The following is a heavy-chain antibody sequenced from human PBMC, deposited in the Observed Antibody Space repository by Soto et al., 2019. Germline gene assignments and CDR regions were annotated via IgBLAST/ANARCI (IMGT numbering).Heavy chain of an antibody. J-gene: IGHJ3*02. CDR2: IIPIFGTA. CDR3: ARGYCSGGSCGAFDI. CDR1: GCTFTSYA. V-gene: IGHV1-69*13. D-gene: IGHD2-15*01. Sequence: SVKVSCKASGCTFTSYAISWVRQAPGQGLEWMGGIIPIFGTANYAQKVQGRVTITADESTSTAYMELSSLRSEDTAVYYCARGYCSGGSCGAFDIWGQGTMVTVSS.